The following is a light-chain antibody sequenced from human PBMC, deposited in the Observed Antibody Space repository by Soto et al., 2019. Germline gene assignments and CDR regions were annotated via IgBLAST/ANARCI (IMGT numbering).Light chain of an antibody. CDR3: QTWGTGTVI. Sequence: QLVLTQSPSASASLGASVKLTCTLGSGHSDYPIVWHQQQPEKGPRFLMRVNSDGSHSKGDGIPDRFSGSSSGAERYLIISRLQSEDETDYYCQTWGTGTVIFGGGTKVTVL. V-gene: IGLV4-69*02. CDR2: VNSDGSH. CDR1: SGHSDYP. J-gene: IGLJ2*01.